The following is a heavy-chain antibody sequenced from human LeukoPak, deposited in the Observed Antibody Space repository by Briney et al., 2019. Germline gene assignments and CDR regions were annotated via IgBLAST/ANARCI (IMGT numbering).Heavy chain of an antibody. V-gene: IGHV4-4*09. CDR1: GGSISSYY. J-gene: IGHJ4*02. CDR2: IYTSGST. Sequence: SETLSLTCTASGGSISSYYWSWIRQPPGKGLEWIGYIYTSGSTNYNPSLKSRVTISVDTSKNQFSLKLSSVTAADTAVYYCARLEVAHGRYFDYWGQGTLVTVSS. D-gene: IGHD1-26*01. CDR3: ARLEVAHGRYFDY.